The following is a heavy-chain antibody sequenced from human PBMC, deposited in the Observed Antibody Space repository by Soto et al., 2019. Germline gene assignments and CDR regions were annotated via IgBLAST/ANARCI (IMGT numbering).Heavy chain of an antibody. Sequence: SETLSLTCAVSGHSSSSGFYYLGWIRQPPGKGLEWIGSIYHSGSTYYNPSLKSRVTMSVDTSKNQLSLKLSSVTAADTAVYYCARYGYSYYERFYDKWGQGVLVTVSS. V-gene: IGHV4-38-2*01. CDR2: IYHSGST. CDR3: ARYGYSYYERFYDK. D-gene: IGHD6-13*01. CDR1: GHSSSSGFYY. J-gene: IGHJ4*02.